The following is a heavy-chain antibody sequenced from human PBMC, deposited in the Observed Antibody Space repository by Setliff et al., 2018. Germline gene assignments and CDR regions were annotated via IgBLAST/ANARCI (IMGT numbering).Heavy chain of an antibody. V-gene: IGHV1-18*01. Sequence: GASVKVSCKASGYSFTIYGFSWVRQAPGQGLEWLGSISPYSGNTNYPQWLQGRVTMTTDTSTSTAYMELRSLRTEDTAVYYCARDSTWYWYFDLWGRGTLVTVSS. CDR3: ARDSTWYWYFDL. D-gene: IGHD3-16*01. CDR1: GYSFTIYG. CDR2: ISPYSGNT. J-gene: IGHJ2*01.